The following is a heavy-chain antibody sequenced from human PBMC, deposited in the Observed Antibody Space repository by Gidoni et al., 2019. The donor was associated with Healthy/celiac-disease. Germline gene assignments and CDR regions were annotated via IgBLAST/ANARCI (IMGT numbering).Heavy chain of an antibody. J-gene: IGHJ6*02. D-gene: IGHD1-20*01. CDR1: GGTFSSYA. Sequence: QVHLVQSGAEVKKPGSSVKVSCKASGGTFSSYAISWGRQAPGQGLEWMGGFIPIFGTANYAQKFQGRVTITADESTSTAYMELSSLRSEDTAVYYCARYRYNWNDFGYYYGMDVWGQGTTVTVSS. V-gene: IGHV1-69*01. CDR3: ARYRYNWNDFGYYYGMDV. CDR2: FIPIFGTA.